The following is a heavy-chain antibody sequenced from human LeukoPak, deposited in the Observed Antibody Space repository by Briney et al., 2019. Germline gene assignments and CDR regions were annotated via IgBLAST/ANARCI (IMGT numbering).Heavy chain of an antibody. J-gene: IGHJ4*02. D-gene: IGHD5-12*01. CDR1: GGSISSYY. V-gene: IGHV4-4*07. CDR3: ARRQRVATILRGCFDY. CDR2: IYTSGST. Sequence: KPSETLSLTCTVSGGSISSYYWSWIRQPAGKGLEWIGRIYTSGSTNYNPPLKSRVTMSVDTSKNQFSLKLSSVTAADTAVYYCARRQRVATILRGCFDYWGQGTLVTVSS.